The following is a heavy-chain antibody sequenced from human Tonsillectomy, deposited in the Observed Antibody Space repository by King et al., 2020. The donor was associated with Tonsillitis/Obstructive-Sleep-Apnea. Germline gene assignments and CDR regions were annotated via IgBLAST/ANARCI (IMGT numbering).Heavy chain of an antibody. CDR3: ARGRTYGGLLDF. CDR1: GGSMSTFY. Sequence: VQLQESGPSLVKPSETLSLKCTVSGGSMSTFYWSWIRQSPGKGLEWIGYTYYSGSSNYNPSLKSRLTISDDMSKNEFSLTLTSVTAADTAVYYCARGRTYGGLLDFGGQGALVTVSS. CDR2: TYYSGSS. J-gene: IGHJ4*02. V-gene: IGHV4-59*01. D-gene: IGHD4-23*01.